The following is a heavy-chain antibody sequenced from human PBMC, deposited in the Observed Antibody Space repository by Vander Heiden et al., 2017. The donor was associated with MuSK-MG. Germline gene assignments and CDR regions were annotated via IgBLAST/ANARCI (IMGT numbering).Heavy chain of an antibody. CDR3: AKAISRYYYDSSGLDY. V-gene: IGHV3-9*01. J-gene: IGHJ4*02. CDR2: ISWNSGSI. Sequence: EVQLVESGGGLVQPGRSLRLSCAASGFTFDDYAMHWVRQAPGKGLEWVSGISWNSGSIGYADSVKGRFTISRDNAKNSLYLQMNSLRAEDTAFYYCAKAISRYYYDSSGLDYWGQGTLVTVSS. D-gene: IGHD3-22*01. CDR1: GFTFDDYA.